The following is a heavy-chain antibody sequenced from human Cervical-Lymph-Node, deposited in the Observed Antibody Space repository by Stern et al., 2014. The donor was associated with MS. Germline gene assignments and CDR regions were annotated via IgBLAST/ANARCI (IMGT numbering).Heavy chain of an antibody. CDR2: IIPILGTT. Sequence: VQLVQSGAEVKKPASSVKVSCKASGGTFNTSAISWVLQAPGQWLEWMGGIIPILGTTNYAQKFQGRVTFTADKSTSTAYMALSGLRYEDTAVYYCARDLGVGPSVSWGQGTVVTVSS. V-gene: IGHV1-69*06. CDR1: GGTFNTSA. D-gene: IGHD5/OR15-5a*01. J-gene: IGHJ5*02. CDR3: ARDLGVGPSVS.